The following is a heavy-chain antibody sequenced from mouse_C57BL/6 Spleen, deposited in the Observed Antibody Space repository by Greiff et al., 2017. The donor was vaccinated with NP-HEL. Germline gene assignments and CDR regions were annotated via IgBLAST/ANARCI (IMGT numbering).Heavy chain of an antibody. J-gene: IGHJ1*03. V-gene: IGHV1-19*01. CDR3: ARVYYYGSSPHGYFDV. Sequence: EVQLQQSGPVLVKPGASVKMSCKASGYTFTDYYMNWVKQSHGKSLEWIGVINPYNGGTSYNQKFKGKATLTVDKSSSTAYMELNSLTSEDSAVYYCARVYYYGSSPHGYFDVWGTGTTVTVSS. CDR1: GYTFTDYY. D-gene: IGHD1-1*01. CDR2: INPYNGGT.